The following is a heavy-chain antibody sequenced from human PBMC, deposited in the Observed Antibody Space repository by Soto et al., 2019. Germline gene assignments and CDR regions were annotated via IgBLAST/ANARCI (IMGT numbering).Heavy chain of an antibody. D-gene: IGHD3-3*01. V-gene: IGHV3-23*01. J-gene: IGHJ6*03. CDR1: GFTFSSYA. CDR2: ISGSGDNT. CDR3: AKDLGTDDFWSAYYTDDDMDV. Sequence: EVQLLESGGGLVQPGGSLRLSCAASGFTFSSYALNWVRQAPGKGLEWVSVISGSGDNTYYADSVKGRFTISRDNAKNTLDLQMNSRRAEDTAVYYWAKDLGTDDFWSAYYTDDDMDVWGKGTTVTVSS.